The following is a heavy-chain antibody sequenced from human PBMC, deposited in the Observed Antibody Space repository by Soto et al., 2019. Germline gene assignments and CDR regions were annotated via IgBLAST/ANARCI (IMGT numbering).Heavy chain of an antibody. CDR3: ARGKRFLEWTDY. J-gene: IGHJ4*02. CDR2: IYYSGST. D-gene: IGHD3-3*01. V-gene: IGHV4-59*01. CDR1: GGSISSYY. Sequence: SETLSLTCTVSGGSISSYYWSWIRQPPGKGLEWIGYIYYSGSTNYNPSLKSRVTISVDTSKNQFSLRLSSVTAADTAVYYCARGKRFLEWTDYWGQGTLVTVSS.